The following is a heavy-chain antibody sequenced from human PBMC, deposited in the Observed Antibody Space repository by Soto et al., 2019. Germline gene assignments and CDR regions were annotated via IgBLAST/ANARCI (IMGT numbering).Heavy chain of an antibody. Sequence: GECLKSSGKGSGYSFTSYWIGWVRQMPGKGLEWMGIIYPGDSDTRYSPSFQGQVTISADKSISTAYLQWSSLKASDTAMYYCARHGEYPDYYSDYWGQGTLVTVSS. V-gene: IGHV5-51*01. CDR3: ARHGEYPDYYSDY. CDR2: IYPGDSDT. D-gene: IGHD6-6*01. CDR1: GYSFTSYW. J-gene: IGHJ4*02.